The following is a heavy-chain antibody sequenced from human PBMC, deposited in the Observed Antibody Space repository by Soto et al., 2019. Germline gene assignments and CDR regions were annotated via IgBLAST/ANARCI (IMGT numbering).Heavy chain of an antibody. CDR3: AKSTYYYDSSGYPFDY. J-gene: IGHJ4*02. CDR1: GFTFSSYA. D-gene: IGHD3-22*01. Sequence: GGSLRLSCAASGFTFSSYAMSWVRQAPGKGLEWVSAISGSGGSTYYADSVKGRFTISRDNSKNTLYLQMNSLRAEDTAVYYCAKSTYYYDSSGYPFDYWGQGTLVTVSS. V-gene: IGHV3-23*01. CDR2: ISGSGGST.